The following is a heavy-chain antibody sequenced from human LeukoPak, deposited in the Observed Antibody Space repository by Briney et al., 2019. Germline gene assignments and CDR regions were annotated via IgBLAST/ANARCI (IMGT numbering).Heavy chain of an antibody. CDR3: ATDQPGYYYGMDV. D-gene: IGHD1-14*01. J-gene: IGHJ6*02. Sequence: GGSLRLSCAASGLTFSSYTMNWVRQAPGKGLEGVSSIRSSGNYKYYASSVKGRFTISRDNANNSLYLQMNSLRAEDTAVYYCATDQPGYYYGMDVWGQGTTVTVS. CDR1: GLTFSSYT. CDR2: IRSSGNYK. V-gene: IGHV3-21*01.